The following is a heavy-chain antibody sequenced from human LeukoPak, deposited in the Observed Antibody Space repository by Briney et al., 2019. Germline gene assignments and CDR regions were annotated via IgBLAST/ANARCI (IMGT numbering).Heavy chain of an antibody. J-gene: IGHJ4*02. Sequence: TLSLTCTVSGGSLSSYYTGWIRHPPRKGLEWIGYIYYIVSTNYNPSPNSRVTISVDTTTNKISPKLSSVTAPPTARFYCAVLCSSSLGRVFDYWGQGSLVTVCS. CDR2: IYYIVST. V-gene: IGHV4-59*01. CDR3: AVLCSSSLGRVFDY. CDR1: GGSLSSYY. D-gene: IGHD6-13*01.